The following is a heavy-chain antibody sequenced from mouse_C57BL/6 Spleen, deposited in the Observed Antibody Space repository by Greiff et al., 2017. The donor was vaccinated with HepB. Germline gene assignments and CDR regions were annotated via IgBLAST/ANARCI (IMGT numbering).Heavy chain of an antibody. CDR3: TGKGGYFDY. V-gene: IGHV14-4*01. J-gene: IGHJ2*01. CDR2: IDPENGDT. CDR1: GFNIKDDY. Sequence: EVKVVESGAELVRPGASVKLSCTASGFNIKDDYMHWVKQRPEQGLEWIGWIDPENGDTEYASKFQGKATITADTSSNTAYLQLSSLTSEDTAVYYCTGKGGYFDYWGQGTTLTVSS.